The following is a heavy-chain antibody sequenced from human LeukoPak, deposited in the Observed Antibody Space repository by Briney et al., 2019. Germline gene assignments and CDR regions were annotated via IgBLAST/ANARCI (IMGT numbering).Heavy chain of an antibody. D-gene: IGHD1-1*01. J-gene: IGHJ3*02. Sequence: PSETLSLTCTVSGGSISSGGYYWSWIRQPAGKGLEWIGRIYTSGSTNYNPSLKSRVTISVDTSKNQFSLKLSSVTAADTAVHYCARVLSGTGHAFDIWGQGTMVTVSS. CDR1: GGSISSGGYY. CDR3: ARVLSGTGHAFDI. CDR2: IYTSGST. V-gene: IGHV4-61*02.